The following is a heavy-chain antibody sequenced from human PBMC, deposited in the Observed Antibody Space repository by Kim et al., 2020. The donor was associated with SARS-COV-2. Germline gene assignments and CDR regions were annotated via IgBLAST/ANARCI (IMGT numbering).Heavy chain of an antibody. CDR2: IYWDDDK. CDR3: AHTRRLRYFDWLRGAQAFDAFDI. D-gene: IGHD3-9*01. CDR1: GFSLSTSGVG. J-gene: IGHJ3*02. Sequence: SGPTLVNPTQTLTLTCTFSGFSLSTSGVGVGWIRQPPGKALEWLALIYWDDDKRYSPSLKSRLTITKDTSKNQVVLTMTNMDPVDTATYYCAHTRRLRYFDWLRGAQAFDAFDIWGQGTMVTVSS. V-gene: IGHV2-5*02.